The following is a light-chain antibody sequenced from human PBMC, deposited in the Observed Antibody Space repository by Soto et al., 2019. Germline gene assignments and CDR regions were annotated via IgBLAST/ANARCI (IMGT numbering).Light chain of an antibody. CDR1: PSDIGRYNY. J-gene: IGLJ2*01. V-gene: IGLV2-14*01. CDR2: EVT. CDR3: NSYSTTSSPHVL. Sequence: QSALTQPASVSGSPGQSITISCTGTPSDIGRYNYVSWYQQFPGKVPKLLIYEVTSRPSEVSARFTGSKSGSTASLTISGLQAEDEADYYCNSYSTTSSPHVLFXGGTK.